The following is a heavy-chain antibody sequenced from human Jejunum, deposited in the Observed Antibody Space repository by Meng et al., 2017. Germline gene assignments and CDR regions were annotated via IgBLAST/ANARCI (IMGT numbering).Heavy chain of an antibody. Sequence: GESLKISCAASGFTLSDHYIDWVRQAPGKGLEWVGRSGNKANSYTTEYAASVKGRFTISRDESKISLYLQMNSLRTEDTGMYYCTRGYSGLRTYAFDIWGQGTMVTVSS. CDR1: GFTLSDHY. CDR2: SGNKANSYTT. J-gene: IGHJ3*02. D-gene: IGHD5-12*01. CDR3: TRGYSGLRTYAFDI. V-gene: IGHV3-72*01.